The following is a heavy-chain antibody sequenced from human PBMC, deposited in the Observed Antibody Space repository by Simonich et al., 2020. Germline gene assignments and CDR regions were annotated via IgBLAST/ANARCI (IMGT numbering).Heavy chain of an antibody. J-gene: IGHJ4*02. V-gene: IGHV3-30*07. D-gene: IGHD6-19*01. CDR3: ARRGSGFDY. CDR1: GFTFSSYA. Sequence: QVQLVESVGGVVQPGRSLRLSCAASGFTFSSYAMHWVRQAPGKGLEWVAVISYDGSNKYYADSVKGRFTISRDNSKNTLYLQMNSLRAEDTAVYYCARRGSGFDYWGQGTLVTVSS. CDR2: ISYDGSNK.